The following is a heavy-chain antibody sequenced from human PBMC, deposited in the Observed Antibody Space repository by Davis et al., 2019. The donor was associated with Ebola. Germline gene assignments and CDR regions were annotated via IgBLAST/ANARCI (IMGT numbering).Heavy chain of an antibody. CDR1: GYTFTTYG. CDR2: VSAYSGNT. D-gene: IGHD3-9*01. Sequence: AASVKVSCKASGYTFTTYGISWVRQAPGQGLEWMGWVSAYSGNTNYAQKLQGRVTMTEDTSSHTAYMELSRLKSDDTAIYYCSVGGQDGGFDYWGQGTMVTVSS. V-gene: IGHV1-18*01. CDR3: SVGGQDGGFDY. J-gene: IGHJ3*01.